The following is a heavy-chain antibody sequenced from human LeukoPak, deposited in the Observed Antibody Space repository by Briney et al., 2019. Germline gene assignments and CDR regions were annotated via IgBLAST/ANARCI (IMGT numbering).Heavy chain of an antibody. CDR2: IYPGDSDT. V-gene: IGHV5-51*01. CDR1: GYSFSTYW. D-gene: IGHD6-19*01. J-gene: IGHJ4*02. Sequence: GESLKISCKGSGYSFSTYWIAWVRQTPEKGLEWMGIIYPGDSDTRYSPSFQGQVTISVDKSINTAYLQWTSLKASDTAIYYCARAELDNTGWYFDYWGQGTLVTVSS. CDR3: ARAELDNTGWYFDY.